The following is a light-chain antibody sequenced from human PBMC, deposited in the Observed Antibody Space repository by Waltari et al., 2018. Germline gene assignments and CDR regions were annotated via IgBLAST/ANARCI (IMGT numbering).Light chain of an antibody. Sequence: NVLTQVPALLSFAPGGKATPSCRASQSVGTYLAWYQQRPGQSPRLLIYDASNRATGIPARFTGSGSETDFTLTISSLEPEDFAVYYCQQHRNWPVTFGGGTRVQIK. CDR2: DAS. CDR3: QQHRNWPVT. CDR1: QSVGTY. V-gene: IGKV3-11*01. J-gene: IGKJ4*02.